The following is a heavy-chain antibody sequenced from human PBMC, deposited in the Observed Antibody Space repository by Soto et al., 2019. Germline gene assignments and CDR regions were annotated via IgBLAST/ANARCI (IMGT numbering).Heavy chain of an antibody. V-gene: IGHV3-64D*08. CDR2: ISTNGGST. J-gene: IGHJ6*02. Sequence: GSLRLSCSASGFTFSSYAMHWVRQAPGKGLEYVSSISTNGGSTYYADSVKGRFTISRDDSKNTLYLQMSSLRTDDSAVYYCVKDLHSATTCLLDVWGQGTTVTSP. CDR3: VKDLHSATTCLLDV. CDR1: GFTFSSYA.